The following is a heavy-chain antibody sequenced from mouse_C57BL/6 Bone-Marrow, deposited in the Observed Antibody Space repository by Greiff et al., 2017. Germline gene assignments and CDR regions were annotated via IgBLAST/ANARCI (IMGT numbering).Heavy chain of an antibody. CDR1: GYTFTDYN. V-gene: IGHV1-18*01. CDR2: INPNNGGT. D-gene: IGHD2-3*01. J-gene: IGHJ3*01. Sequence: EVQLQQSGPELVKPGASVKIPCKASGYTFTDYNMDWVKQSHGKSLEWIGDINPNNGGTIYNQTFKGKATLTVDKSSSTAYMELRSLTSEDTAVYYCARSPIYDGYYVTFLFAYWGQGTLVTVSA. CDR3: ARSPIYDGYYVTFLFAY.